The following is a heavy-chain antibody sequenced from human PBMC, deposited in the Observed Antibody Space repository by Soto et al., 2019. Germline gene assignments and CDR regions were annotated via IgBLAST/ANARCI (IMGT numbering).Heavy chain of an antibody. CDR1: GFSLGTYGVG. CDR2: IYWDDDK. V-gene: IGHV2-5*02. D-gene: IGHD1-26*01. J-gene: IGHJ2*01. CDR3: AHRGGGIVDWYFVL. Sequence: QITLNESGPTLVKPTQTLTLTCTFSGFSLGTYGVGVGWIRQPPGKALEWLALIYWDDDKRYSPSLKSRLTIAQDPSKRPVFLTLTNMDPVDTATYYCAHRGGGIVDWYFVLWGRGTPVIVSS.